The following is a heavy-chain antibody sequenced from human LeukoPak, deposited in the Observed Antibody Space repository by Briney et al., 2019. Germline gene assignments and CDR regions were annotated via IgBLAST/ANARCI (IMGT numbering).Heavy chain of an antibody. D-gene: IGHD2-15*01. Sequence: SETLSLTCGVYGGSFSGYYWSWIRQPPGKGLEWIGEIYHSGSTNYNLSLKSRVTISVDTSKNQFSLKLSSVTAADTAVYYCAKESCSGGSCYIFDYWGQGTLVTVSS. V-gene: IGHV4-34*01. J-gene: IGHJ4*02. CDR2: IYHSGST. CDR1: GGSFSGYY. CDR3: AKESCSGGSCYIFDY.